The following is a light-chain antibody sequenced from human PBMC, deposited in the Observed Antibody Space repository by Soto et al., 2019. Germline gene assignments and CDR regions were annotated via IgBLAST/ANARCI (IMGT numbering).Light chain of an antibody. J-gene: IGLJ1*01. Sequence: QSALTQPASVSGSPGQSITISCTGTSSDIGGYNYVSWYQQLPGKAPKLMIYEVSSRPSGVSNRFSGSKSGNTASLTISGLQAEDEADYYCSSYTSSTPLYVFGTGTKLTVL. V-gene: IGLV2-14*01. CDR1: SSDIGGYNY. CDR3: SSYTSSTPLYV. CDR2: EVS.